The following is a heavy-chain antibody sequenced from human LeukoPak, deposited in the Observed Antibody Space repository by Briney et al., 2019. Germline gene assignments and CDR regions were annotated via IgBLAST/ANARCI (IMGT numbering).Heavy chain of an antibody. D-gene: IGHD2-21*02. Sequence: ASVKVSCKASGGTFSSYAISWVRQAPGQGLEWMGGIIPIFGTAKYAQKFQGRVTITTDESTSTAYMELSSLRSEDTAVYYCARRHCGGDCYLTPEYYFDYWGQGTLVTVSS. CDR3: ARRHCGGDCYLTPEYYFDY. CDR1: GGTFSSYA. CDR2: IIPIFGTA. J-gene: IGHJ4*02. V-gene: IGHV1-69*05.